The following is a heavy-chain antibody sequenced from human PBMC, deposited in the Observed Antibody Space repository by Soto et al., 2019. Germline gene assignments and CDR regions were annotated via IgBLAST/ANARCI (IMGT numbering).Heavy chain of an antibody. CDR1: GESVSSNSAA. D-gene: IGHD1-7*01. CDR2: TYYRSRWYN. J-gene: IGHJ6*03. Sequence: SHTLSLTCAISGESVSSNSAAWNWIRLSPSRGLEWLARTYYRSRWYNDYAVSVRSRITVNPDTSKNQFSLQLTSVTPEDTAVYYCAGTTSHQWYYMDVWGKGTTVTVSS. CDR3: AGTTSHQWYYMDV. V-gene: IGHV6-1*01.